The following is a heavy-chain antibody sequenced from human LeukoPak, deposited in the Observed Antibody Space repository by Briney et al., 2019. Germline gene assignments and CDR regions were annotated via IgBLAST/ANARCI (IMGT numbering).Heavy chain of an antibody. Sequence: GGSLRLSCAASGFTFRTYAMSWVRQAPGKGLEWVAMIGGSGTTTYYADSVKGRFTVSRDNSKNTLYLQMSSLRAEDTAVYYCAKDERNWNYNLASQTYDWGQGTLVTVSS. CDR2: IGGSGTTT. CDR1: GFTFRTYA. J-gene: IGHJ4*02. V-gene: IGHV3-23*01. D-gene: IGHD1-7*01. CDR3: AKDERNWNYNLASQTYD.